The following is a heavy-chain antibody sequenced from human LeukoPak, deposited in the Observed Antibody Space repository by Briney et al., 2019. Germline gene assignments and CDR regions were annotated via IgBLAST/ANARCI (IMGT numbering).Heavy chain of an antibody. J-gene: IGHJ6*02. CDR1: GDSVSSNSAA. D-gene: IGHD3-10*01. CDR2: TYYRSKWYN. V-gene: IGHV6-1*01. CDR3: AGEGLLWFGETGMDV. Sequence: SQTLSLTCAISGDSVSSNSAAWNWIRQSPSRGLEWLGRTYYRSKWYNDYAVSVKSRITINPDTSKNQFLLQLNSVTPEDTAVYYCAGEGLLWFGETGMDVWGQGTTVTVSS.